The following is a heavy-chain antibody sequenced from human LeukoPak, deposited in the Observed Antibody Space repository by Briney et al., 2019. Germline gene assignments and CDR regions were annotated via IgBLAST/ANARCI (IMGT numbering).Heavy chain of an antibody. V-gene: IGHV6-1*01. J-gene: IGHJ4*02. CDR1: GDSVSSNSAA. CDR2: TYYRSKWYN. D-gene: IGHD3-9*01. CDR3: ARWSRLVINPSFDY. Sequence: SQTLSLTCAISGDSVSSNSAAWNWIRRSPSRGLEWRGRTYYRSKWYNDYAVSVKSRITINPDTSKNQFSLQLNSVTPEDTAVYYCARWSRLVINPSFDYWGQGTLVTVSS.